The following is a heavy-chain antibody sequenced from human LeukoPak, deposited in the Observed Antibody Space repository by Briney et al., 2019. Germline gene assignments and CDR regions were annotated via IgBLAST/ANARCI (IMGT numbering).Heavy chain of an antibody. D-gene: IGHD1-26*01. CDR2: VYYSGST. V-gene: IGHV4-59*01. CDR3: AREEALGSGSFDY. CDR1: GGSISTYY. J-gene: IGHJ4*02. Sequence: SETLSLTCTVSGGSISTYYWSWIRQPPGKGLEWIGYVYYSGSTSYNPSLKSRVTISVDTSKNQFSLKLSSVTAADTAVYYCAREEALGSGSFDYWGQGTLVTVSS.